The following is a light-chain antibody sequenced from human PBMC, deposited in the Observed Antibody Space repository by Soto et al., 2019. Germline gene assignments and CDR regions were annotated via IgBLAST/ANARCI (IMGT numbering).Light chain of an antibody. CDR2: EVS. V-gene: IGLV2-14*01. J-gene: IGLJ2*01. CDR3: SSYTTSTTRII. Sequence: QSALTQPASVSGSPGQASTISCTGSSSDVGVYNHVSWYQQHPGKAPKLMIYEVSNRPSGVSNRFSGSKSGNTASLTISGLQAEDEADYYCSSYTTSTTRIIFGGGTKLTVL. CDR1: SSDVGVYNH.